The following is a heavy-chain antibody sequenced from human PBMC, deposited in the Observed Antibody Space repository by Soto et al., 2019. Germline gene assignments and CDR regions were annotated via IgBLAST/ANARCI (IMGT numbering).Heavy chain of an antibody. CDR3: ARSMHYSDGSNYSPFDY. V-gene: IGHV4-61*01. CDR1: GGSVSSGNYY. Sequence: PSETLSLTCTVSGGSVSSGNYYWSWIRQPPGKGLEWIGYFYYTGSTNYNPSLKSRVTISIDASKNQFSLRLSSVTAADTAVYYCARSMHYSDGSNYSPFDYWGQGTLVTVPQ. J-gene: IGHJ4*02. CDR2: FYYTGST. D-gene: IGHD3-22*01.